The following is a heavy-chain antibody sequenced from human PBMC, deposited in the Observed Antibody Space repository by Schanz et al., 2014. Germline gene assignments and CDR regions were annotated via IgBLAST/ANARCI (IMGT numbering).Heavy chain of an antibody. CDR3: AKGPYYYYYMDV. Sequence: EVQLVESGGGLVQPGGSLRLSCATSGFSFSSYAINWVRQAPGMGLEWVSAISASGGTTYYADSVKGRFTISRDNSKNTLYLQMNSLRADDTAVYYCAKGPYYYYYMDVWGNGTTVTVSS. CDR2: ISASGGTT. V-gene: IGHV3-23*04. J-gene: IGHJ6*03. CDR1: GFSFSSYA.